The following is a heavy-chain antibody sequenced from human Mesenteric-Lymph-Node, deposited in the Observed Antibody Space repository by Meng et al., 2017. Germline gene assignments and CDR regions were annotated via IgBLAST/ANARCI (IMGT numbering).Heavy chain of an antibody. D-gene: IGHD2/OR15-2a*01. CDR2: ISPTGGSL. V-gene: IGHV3-11*04. CDR3: ARDHGFLNWFDP. Sequence: HVQLVESGGNLVKAGGSLRRSCAASGFTFSDYYMAWIRQPPGQGLEWVASISPTGGSLYYADSVKGRFSISRDNAKNSLSLEMNILRVEDTAVYYCARDHGFLNWFDPWGQGTLVTVSS. CDR1: GFTFSDYY. J-gene: IGHJ5*02.